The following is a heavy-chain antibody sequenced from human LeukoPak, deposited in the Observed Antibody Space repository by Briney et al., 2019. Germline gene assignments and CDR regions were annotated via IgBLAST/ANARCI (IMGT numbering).Heavy chain of an antibody. D-gene: IGHD3-9*01. CDR1: GGSFSGYY. J-gene: IGHJ1*01. Sequence: SETLSLTCAVYGGSFSGYYWSWIRQPPGKGLEWIGSIFYSGSTYYNPSLKSRVTISVGTSKTQFSLRLSSLTAADTAVYYCARSLPISAPFDVWGQGNLVTVSS. CDR3: ARSLPISAPFDV. V-gene: IGHV4-34*12. CDR2: IFYSGST.